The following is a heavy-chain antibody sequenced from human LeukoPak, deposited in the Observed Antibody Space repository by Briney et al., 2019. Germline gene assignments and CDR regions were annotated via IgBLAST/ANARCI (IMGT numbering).Heavy chain of an antibody. Sequence: GGSLRLSCAASGFTFSSYAMSWVRQAPGKGLEWVAATSSSGRTTYYADSVKGRFTFSRDNSKSTLYLQMNSLRAEDTAVYYCAKRDAGLSAEGPIDYWGQGTLVTASS. CDR3: AKRDAGLSAEGPIDY. CDR1: GFTFSSYA. V-gene: IGHV3-23*01. CDR2: TSSSGRTT. D-gene: IGHD3-16*02. J-gene: IGHJ4*02.